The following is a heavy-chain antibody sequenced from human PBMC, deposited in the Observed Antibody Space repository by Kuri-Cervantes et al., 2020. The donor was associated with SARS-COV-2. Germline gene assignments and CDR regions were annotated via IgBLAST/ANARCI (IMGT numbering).Heavy chain of an antibody. Sequence: SETLSLTCALYYGTLTGYQWSWIRQPPGKGLEWIGGINHRGDTYYNPSLEGRVTISRDTSENKFSLRLSSVTAADTAVYYCARAITGIEHTVVLIATYYYYYYMDVWGKGTTVTVSS. D-gene: IGHD2-21*01. CDR1: YGTLTGYQ. CDR3: ARAITGIEHTVVLIATYYYYYYMDV. V-gene: IGHV4-34*01. J-gene: IGHJ6*03. CDR2: INHRGDT.